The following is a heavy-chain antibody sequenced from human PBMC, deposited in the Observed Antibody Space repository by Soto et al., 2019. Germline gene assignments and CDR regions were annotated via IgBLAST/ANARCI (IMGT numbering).Heavy chain of an antibody. CDR1: GGTFSSYA. J-gene: IGHJ4*02. V-gene: IGHV1-69*12. D-gene: IGHD3-22*01. CDR3: ARGRNYDSSGYSLDY. Sequence: QVQLVQSGAEVKKPGSSVKVSCKASGGTFSSYAISWVRQAPGQGLEWMGGIIPIFGTANYAQKFQGRVTIXVDXCXNTADMELSSLRSEDTAVYYCARGRNYDSSGYSLDYWGQGTLVTVSS. CDR2: IIPIFGTA.